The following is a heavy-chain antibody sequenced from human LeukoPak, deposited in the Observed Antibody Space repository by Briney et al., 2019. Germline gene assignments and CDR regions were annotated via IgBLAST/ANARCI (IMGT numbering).Heavy chain of an antibody. J-gene: IGHJ4*02. Sequence: SETLSLTCAVYGGSFSGYHWSWIRQPPGKGLEWIGEINHSGSTNYNPSLKSRVTISVDTTKNQFSLKLSSVTAADTAVYYCALFPWNDYFWGSYRYTTDYWGQGTLVTVSS. CDR2: INHSGST. CDR1: GGSFSGYH. D-gene: IGHD3-16*02. CDR3: ALFPWNDYFWGSYRYTTDY. V-gene: IGHV4-34*01.